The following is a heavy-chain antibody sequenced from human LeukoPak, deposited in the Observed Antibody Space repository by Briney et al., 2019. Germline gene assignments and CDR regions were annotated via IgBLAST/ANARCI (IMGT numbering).Heavy chain of an antibody. CDR1: GGSISSSSYY. J-gene: IGHJ1*01. CDR3: ASLMSTVDHQYFQH. Sequence: SETLSLTCTVSGGSISSSSYYWGWIRQPPGKGLEWIGSIYYSGSTYYNPSLKSRVTISVDTSKNQFSLKLSSVTAADTAVYYCASLMSTVDHQYFQHWGQGTLVTVSS. CDR2: IYYSGST. D-gene: IGHD4-23*01. V-gene: IGHV4-39*01.